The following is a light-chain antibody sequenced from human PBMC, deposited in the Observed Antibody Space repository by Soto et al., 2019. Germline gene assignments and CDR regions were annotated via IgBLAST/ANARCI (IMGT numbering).Light chain of an antibody. CDR1: QSLLYSANNKNY. V-gene: IGKV4-1*01. CDR2: WAS. Sequence: DIVMTQSPDSLAVSLGERATINCKSSQSLLYSANNKNYLAWYQQKPGQPPKLLIYWASTRDSGVPDRFRGSGSGTDVDITINSLQAEDVAINYCQRYYNGPPYTVGQGTKLEIK. J-gene: IGKJ2*01. CDR3: QRYYNGPPYT.